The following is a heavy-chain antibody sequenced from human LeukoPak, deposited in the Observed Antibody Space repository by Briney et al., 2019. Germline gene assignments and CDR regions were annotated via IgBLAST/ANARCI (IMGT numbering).Heavy chain of an antibody. Sequence: PSETLSLTCTVSGDSISSSSYCWGWIRQPPGKGLEWIGSIFYSGSTYYNPSLKSRVAISVDTSKNQFSLKLSSVTVADTAVYYCARDRVVSATNYYYYMDVWGKGTTVTVSS. J-gene: IGHJ6*03. V-gene: IGHV4-39*07. CDR2: IFYSGST. CDR1: GDSISSSSYC. CDR3: ARDRVVSATNYYYYMDV. D-gene: IGHD2-15*01.